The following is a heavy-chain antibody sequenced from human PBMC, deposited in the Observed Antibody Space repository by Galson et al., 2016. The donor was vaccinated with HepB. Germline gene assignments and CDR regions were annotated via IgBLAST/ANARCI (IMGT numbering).Heavy chain of an antibody. D-gene: IGHD1-14*01. CDR2: ISRSGASR. J-gene: IGHJ6*04. Sequence: SLRLSCAASGFIFSTYGMTWVRQAPGKGLECVSAISRSGASRDYADSVRGRFTISRDNSNNMLYLQTNSLRADDTAVYYCVQGTTAPAAWGKGTPVTVSS. CDR1: GFIFSTYG. V-gene: IGHV3-23*01. CDR3: VQGTTAPAA.